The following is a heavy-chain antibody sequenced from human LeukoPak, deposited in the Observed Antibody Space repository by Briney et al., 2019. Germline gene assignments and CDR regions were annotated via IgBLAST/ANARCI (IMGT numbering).Heavy chain of an antibody. V-gene: IGHV3-30*18. CDR3: AKAVDSSFDY. D-gene: IGHD3-22*01. CDR2: ISYDGSNK. J-gene: IGHJ4*02. CDR1: GFTFSSYG. Sequence: TGGSLRLSCAASGFTFSSYGMHWVRQAPGKGLEWVAVISYDGSNKYYADSVKGRFTISRDNSKNTLYLQMNSLRAEDTAVYYCAKAVDSSFDYWGQGTLVTVPS.